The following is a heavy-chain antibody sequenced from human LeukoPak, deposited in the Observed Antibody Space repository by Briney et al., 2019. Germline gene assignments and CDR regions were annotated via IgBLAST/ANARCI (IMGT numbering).Heavy chain of an antibody. CDR3: AKDGNSARFED. D-gene: IGHD4-23*01. J-gene: IGHJ4*02. CDR1: GFIFSHYG. V-gene: IGHV3-23*01. CDR2: ITSRSTT. Sequence: GGSLRLSCAASGFIFSHYGMNWVRQAPGKGLEWVSGITSRSTTYYADSVKGRFTISRDNSKNMVWLQINSPTAEDTATYYCAKDGNSARFEDWGQGALVTVSS.